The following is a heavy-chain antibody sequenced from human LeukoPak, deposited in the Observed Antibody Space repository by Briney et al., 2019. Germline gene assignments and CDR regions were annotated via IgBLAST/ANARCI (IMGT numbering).Heavy chain of an antibody. CDR1: GFTFSNAW. V-gene: IGHV3-15*01. CDR3: TTVYYGSGSYSKTLQFDY. J-gene: IGHJ4*02. CDR2: IKSKTDGGTT. D-gene: IGHD3-10*01. Sequence: GGSLRLSCAASGFTFSNAWMSWVRQAPGKGLEWVGRIKSKTDGGTTDYAAPVKGRFTISRDDSKNTLYLQMNSLKTEDTAVYYCTTVYYGSGSYSKTLQFDYWGQGTLVTVSS.